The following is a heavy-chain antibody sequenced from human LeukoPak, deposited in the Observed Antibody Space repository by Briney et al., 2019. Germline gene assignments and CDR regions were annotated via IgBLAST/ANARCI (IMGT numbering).Heavy chain of an antibody. Sequence: GGSLRLSCAASGFTFSSYAMHWVRQAPGKGLEWVAVISYDGSNKYYADSVKGRFTISRDNSKNTLYLQMNSLRAEDTAVYYCAKDRGHYYGSGSYFDYWGQGALVTVSS. CDR3: AKDRGHYYGSGSYFDY. CDR2: ISYDGSNK. J-gene: IGHJ4*02. V-gene: IGHV3-30*04. CDR1: GFTFSSYA. D-gene: IGHD3-10*01.